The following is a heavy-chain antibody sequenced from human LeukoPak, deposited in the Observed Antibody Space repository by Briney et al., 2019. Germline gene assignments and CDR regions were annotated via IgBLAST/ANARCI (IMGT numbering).Heavy chain of an antibody. D-gene: IGHD4-23*01. V-gene: IGHV4-31*03. J-gene: IGHJ6*02. CDR2: IYYIGPT. Sequence: PSETLSLTCTVSGTSISDSAYYGSCVRQHPGKGLGWIGYIYYIGPTSNNPSLQSRVTISVDKSRNQFSLKLNSVTAADTAVYYCARTGGNSYYYGMDVWGQGTTVTVSS. CDR3: ARTGGNSYYYGMDV. CDR1: GTSISDSAYY.